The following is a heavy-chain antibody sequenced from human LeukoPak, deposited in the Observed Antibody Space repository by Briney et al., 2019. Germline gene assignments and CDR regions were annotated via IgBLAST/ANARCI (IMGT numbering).Heavy chain of an antibody. D-gene: IGHD3-10*01. Sequence: GASVKVSCKASGGTFSSYAINWVRQAPGQGLEWMGRIIPILGITNYAQKFQGRVTITADKSTSTAYMELSSLRSEDAAVYYCARSGGSGDNNWFDPWGQGTLVTVSS. CDR1: GGTFSSYA. J-gene: IGHJ5*02. V-gene: IGHV1-69*04. CDR3: ARSGGSGDNNWFDP. CDR2: IIPILGIT.